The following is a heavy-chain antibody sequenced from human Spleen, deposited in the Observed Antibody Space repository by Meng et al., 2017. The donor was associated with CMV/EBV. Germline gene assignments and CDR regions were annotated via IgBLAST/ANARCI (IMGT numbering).Heavy chain of an antibody. CDR2: IIPIFGTA. Sequence: SVKVSCKASGYTFTGYYMHWVRQAPGQGLEWMGGIIPIFGTANYAQKFQGRVTITTDESKSTAYMELSSLRSEDTAVYYCAREVVPAASWFDPWGQGTLVTVSS. J-gene: IGHJ5*02. V-gene: IGHV1-69*05. D-gene: IGHD2-2*01. CDR3: AREVVPAASWFDP. CDR1: GYTFTGYY.